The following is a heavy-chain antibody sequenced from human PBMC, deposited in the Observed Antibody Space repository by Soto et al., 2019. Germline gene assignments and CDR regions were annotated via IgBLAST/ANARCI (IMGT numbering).Heavy chain of an antibody. CDR2: ISGGGSGT. J-gene: IGHJ4*02. Sequence: GGSLRLSCAASGFTFNQYAINWVRQAPGRGLDWVSAISGGGSGTEEAECVEGRFRNSRDNSKNTVYLDMNSLRVENPGIYYCPRRGCARSGQACDWWGAGTLVTVAS. D-gene: IGHD6-25*01. CDR1: GFTFNQYA. V-gene: IGHV3-23*01. CDR3: PRRGCARSGQACDW.